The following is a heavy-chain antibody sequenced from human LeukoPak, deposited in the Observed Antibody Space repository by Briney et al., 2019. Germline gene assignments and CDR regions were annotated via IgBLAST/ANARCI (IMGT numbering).Heavy chain of an antibody. CDR3: AREGYSYGYAGY. V-gene: IGHV1-8*01. CDR1: GYTFTSYD. Sequence: ASVKVSCKASGYTFTSYDINWVRQATGQGLEWMGWMNPNSGNTGYAQKFQGRVTMTRNTSISTAYMELRSLRSDDTAVYYCAREGYSYGYAGYWGQGTLVTVSS. J-gene: IGHJ4*02. D-gene: IGHD5-18*01. CDR2: MNPNSGNT.